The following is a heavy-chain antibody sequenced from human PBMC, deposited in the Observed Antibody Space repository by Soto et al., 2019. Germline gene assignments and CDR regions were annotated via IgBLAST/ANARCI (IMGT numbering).Heavy chain of an antibody. J-gene: IGHJ5*02. CDR2: IIPIFGTA. CDR1: GGTVSSYA. CDR3: ARAVDIVAFNWFDP. Sequence: ASVKVCCKAYGGTVSSYAISWVRQAPGQGLEWMGGIIPIFGTANYAQKFQGRVTITADESTSTAYMELSSLRSEDTAVYYCARAVDIVAFNWFDPWGQGTLVTVSS. V-gene: IGHV1-69*13. D-gene: IGHD5-12*01.